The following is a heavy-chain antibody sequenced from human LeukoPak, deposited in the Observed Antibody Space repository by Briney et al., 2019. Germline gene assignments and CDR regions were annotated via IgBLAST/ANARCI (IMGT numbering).Heavy chain of an antibody. CDR3: ARGRDGYQETEGAFDI. CDR1: GGTFSSYA. D-gene: IGHD5-24*01. CDR2: IIPIFGTA. J-gene: IGHJ3*02. Sequence: ASVKVSCKASGGTFSSYAISWVRQAPGQGLEWMGGIIPIFGTANYAQKSQGRVTITTDESTSTAYMELSSLRSEDTAVYYCARGRDGYQETEGAFDIWGQGTMVTVSS. V-gene: IGHV1-69*05.